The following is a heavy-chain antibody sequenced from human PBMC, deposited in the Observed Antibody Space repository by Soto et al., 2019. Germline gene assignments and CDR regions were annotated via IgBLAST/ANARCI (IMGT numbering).Heavy chain of an antibody. D-gene: IGHD3-3*01. Sequence: QVHLVQSGAAVEKPGASVKVSCKASGYIFTSYYIHWVRQAPGQGLEWMGIINPSDGSTRYVQKFQGRVSMTRDSSTSSVYMELSSLTFEDTAVYYCGTNGVVITPYYYYGMDVWGQGTTVTVSS. CDR2: INPSDGST. J-gene: IGHJ6*02. CDR1: GYIFTSYY. V-gene: IGHV1-46*01. CDR3: GTNGVVITPYYYYGMDV.